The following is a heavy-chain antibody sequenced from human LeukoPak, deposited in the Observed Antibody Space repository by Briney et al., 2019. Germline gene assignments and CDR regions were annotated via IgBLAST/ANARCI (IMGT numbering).Heavy chain of an antibody. CDR3: ARAAVVVTATDAFGI. J-gene: IGHJ3*02. CDR2: IYPGDSNT. V-gene: IGHV5-51*01. CDR1: GYTFTNYW. Sequence: GESLKISCKGFGYTFTNYWIGWVRQIPGKGLEWMGIIYPGDSNTRYSPPFQGQVTVSADKSISTAYLQWNSLKASDTAMYYCARAAVVVTATDAFGIWGQGTMVTVSS. D-gene: IGHD2-21*02.